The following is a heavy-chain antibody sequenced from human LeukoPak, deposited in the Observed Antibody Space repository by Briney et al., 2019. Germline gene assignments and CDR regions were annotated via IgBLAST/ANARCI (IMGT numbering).Heavy chain of an antibody. V-gene: IGHV4-34*01. J-gene: IGHJ4*02. CDR2: INHSGST. CDR3: AAYSSGWYVFDC. CDR1: GGSFTGYY. D-gene: IGHD6-19*01. Sequence: SETLSLTCAVYGGSFTGYYWSWIRQPPGKGLEWIGEINHSGSTNYNPSLKSRVTISVDTSKNQFSLKPSSVTAADTAVYYCAAYSSGWYVFDCWGQGTLVTVSS.